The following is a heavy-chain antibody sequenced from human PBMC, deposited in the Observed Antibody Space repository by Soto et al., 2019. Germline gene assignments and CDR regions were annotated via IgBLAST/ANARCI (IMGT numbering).Heavy chain of an antibody. Sequence: SETLSLTCTVSGGSISSYYWSWIRQPPGKGLEWIGDIYYSGSTYYNPSLKSRVTISVDTSKNQFSLKLSSVTAADTAVYYCARGLKYSDSSGYRRALVCFQHWGQG. CDR1: GGSISSYY. D-gene: IGHD3-22*01. J-gene: IGHJ1*01. CDR2: IYYSGST. CDR3: ARGLKYSDSSGYRRALVCFQH. V-gene: IGHV4-59*12.